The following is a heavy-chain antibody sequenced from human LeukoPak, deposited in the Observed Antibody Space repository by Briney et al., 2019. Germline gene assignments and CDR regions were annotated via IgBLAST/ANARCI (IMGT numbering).Heavy chain of an antibody. CDR3: ARGFGGSYFRFDP. Sequence: GGSLRLSCAASGFTFSSYSMNWVRQAPGKGLEWVSSISSSSSYIYYADSVKGRFTISRDNAKNSLYLQMNSLRAEDTAVYYCARGFGGSYFRFDPWGQGTLVTVSS. CDR1: GFTFSSYS. CDR2: ISSSSSYI. J-gene: IGHJ5*02. D-gene: IGHD1-26*01. V-gene: IGHV3-21*01.